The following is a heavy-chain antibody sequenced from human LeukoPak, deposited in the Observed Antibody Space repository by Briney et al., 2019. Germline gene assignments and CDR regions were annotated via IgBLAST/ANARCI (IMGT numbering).Heavy chain of an antibody. CDR3: ISQYYYDSGSYYNGSGY. Sequence: GGSLRLSCAASGFTFSGSVMHWVRQASGKGLEWVGRIRSKTNSYATAFAASMKGRFTISRDDSKNTAYLQMNSLKIEDTAVYYCISQYYYDSGSYYNGSGYWGQGTLVTVSS. CDR2: IRSKTNSYAT. J-gene: IGHJ4*02. D-gene: IGHD3-10*01. V-gene: IGHV3-73*01. CDR1: GFTFSGSV.